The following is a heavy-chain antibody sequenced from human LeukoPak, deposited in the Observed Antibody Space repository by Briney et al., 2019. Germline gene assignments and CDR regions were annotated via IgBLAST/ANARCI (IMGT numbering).Heavy chain of an antibody. Sequence: SETLSLTCTVSGGSISVYYWSWIRQPPGKGLEWIGYIYHSGSTNYNPSLKSRVTISVDTSKNQFSLKLSSVTAADTAVYYCARGRREEDRMGAFDSWGQGTMVTV. CDR1: GGSISVYY. CDR2: IYHSGST. J-gene: IGHJ3*02. V-gene: IGHV4-59*01. CDR3: ARGRREEDRMGAFDS. D-gene: IGHD1-26*01.